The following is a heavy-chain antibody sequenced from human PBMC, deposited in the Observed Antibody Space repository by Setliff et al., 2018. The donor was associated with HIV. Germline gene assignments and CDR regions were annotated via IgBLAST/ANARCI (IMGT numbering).Heavy chain of an antibody. CDR3: AKRLAGSNTWYHLDS. CDR1: GFTFSSYA. CDR2: ISYDGSNK. Sequence: GGSLRLSCAASGFTFSSYAMHWVRQAPGKGLEWVAVISYDGSNKYYADSVKGRFTISRDNSKNTLYLQLNSLSAEDTAIYYCAKRLAGSNTWYHLDSWGQGTLVTVSS. J-gene: IGHJ4*02. V-gene: IGHV3-30-3*01. D-gene: IGHD6-13*01.